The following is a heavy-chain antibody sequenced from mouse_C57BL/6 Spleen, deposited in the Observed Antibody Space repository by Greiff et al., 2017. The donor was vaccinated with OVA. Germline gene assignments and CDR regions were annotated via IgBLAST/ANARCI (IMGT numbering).Heavy chain of an antibody. CDR1: GYTFTDYY. J-gene: IGHJ1*03. Sequence: EVQLQQSGPELVKPGASVKISCKASGYTFTDYYMNWVQQSHGKSLEWIGDINPNNGGTSYNQKFKGKATLTVDKSSSTAYMELRSLTSEDSAVYYCAREGYFDVWGTGTTVTVSS. CDR3: AREGYFDV. CDR2: INPNNGGT. V-gene: IGHV1-26*01.